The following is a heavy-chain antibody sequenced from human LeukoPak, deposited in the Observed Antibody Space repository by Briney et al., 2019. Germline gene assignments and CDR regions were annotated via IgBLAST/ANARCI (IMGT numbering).Heavy chain of an antibody. CDR1: GFTFSSYA. Sequence: GGSLRLSCAASGFTFSSYAMNWVRQAPGRGLEWVAYIGSSSSYTNYADSVRGRFAISRDNAKNSLYLQMNSLRAEDTAVYYCARDLPYGISDYPPGIWGQGTLVTVSS. J-gene: IGHJ4*02. CDR2: IGSSSSYT. V-gene: IGHV3-21*05. CDR3: ARDLPYGISDYPPGI. D-gene: IGHD3-22*01.